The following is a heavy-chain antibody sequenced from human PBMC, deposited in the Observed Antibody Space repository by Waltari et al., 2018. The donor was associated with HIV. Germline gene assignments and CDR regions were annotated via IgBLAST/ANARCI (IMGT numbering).Heavy chain of an antibody. CDR1: GFTFSTYS. V-gene: IGHV3-21*01. Sequence: EVQLVESGGGLVKPGGSLRLSCAVSGFTFSTYSMSWVRQAPGKGLEWVSCISSSSRYRNYADSVKGRFTISRDNAKNSLFLQMDSLRAEDTAVYYCARDGARQWLVQGGFDYWGQGALVTVSS. CDR2: ISSSSRYR. CDR3: ARDGARQWLVQGGFDY. D-gene: IGHD6-19*01. J-gene: IGHJ4*02.